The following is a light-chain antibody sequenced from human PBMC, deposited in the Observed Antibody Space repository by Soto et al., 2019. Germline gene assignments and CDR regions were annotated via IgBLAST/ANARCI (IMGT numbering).Light chain of an antibody. CDR1: SSDVGGYNY. CDR3: SSYAGSNKV. CDR2: EVS. Sequence: QSALTQPPCASGSPGQSVTISCTGTSSDVGGYNYVSWYQQHPGKAPKLMIYEVSKRPSGVPDRFSGSKSGNTASLTVSGLQAEDEADYYCSSYAGSNKVFGGGTKVTVL. V-gene: IGLV2-8*01. J-gene: IGLJ2*01.